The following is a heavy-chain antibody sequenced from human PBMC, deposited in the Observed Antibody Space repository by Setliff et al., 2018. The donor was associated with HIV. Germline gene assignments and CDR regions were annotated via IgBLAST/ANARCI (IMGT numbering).Heavy chain of an antibody. V-gene: IGHV3-7*01. Sequence: GSLRPSWAASGFTFTSYGMSWVRQAPGKGLEGVANINQDGSEKNYVDSVKGRFTISRDNAKNSLYLQMDSLRVEDTTVYYCTRKLAPGHGMDVWGQGTTVTVSS. J-gene: IGHJ6*02. CDR1: GFTFTSYG. D-gene: IGHD3-3*02. CDR2: INQDGSEK. CDR3: TRKLAPGHGMDV.